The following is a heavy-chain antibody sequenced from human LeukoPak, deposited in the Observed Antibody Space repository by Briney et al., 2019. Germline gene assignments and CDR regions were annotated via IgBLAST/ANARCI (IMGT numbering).Heavy chain of an antibody. CDR1: GYTFTSYG. V-gene: IGHV1-18*01. D-gene: IGHD6-13*01. Sequence: ASVKVSCKASGYTFTSYGISWVRQAPGQGLKWMGWISAYNGNTNYAQKLQGRVTMTTDTSTSTAYMELRSLRSDDTAVYYCASSQQQLGYFDYWGQGTLVTVSS. CDR3: ASSQQQLGYFDY. CDR2: ISAYNGNT. J-gene: IGHJ4*02.